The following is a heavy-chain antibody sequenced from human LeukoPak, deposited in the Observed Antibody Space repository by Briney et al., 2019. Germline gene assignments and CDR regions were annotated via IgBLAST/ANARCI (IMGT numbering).Heavy chain of an antibody. V-gene: IGHV3-30*02. CDR3: AKEEYYDFWSGPTLSDY. J-gene: IGHJ4*02. CDR2: IRYDGSNK. D-gene: IGHD3-3*01. CDR1: GFTFSSYG. Sequence: PGGSLRLSCAASGFTFSSYGMHWVRQAPGKGLEWVAFIRYDGSNKYYADSVKGRFTISRDNSKNTLYLQMNSLRAEDTAVYYCAKEEYYDFWSGPTLSDYWGQGTLVTVSS.